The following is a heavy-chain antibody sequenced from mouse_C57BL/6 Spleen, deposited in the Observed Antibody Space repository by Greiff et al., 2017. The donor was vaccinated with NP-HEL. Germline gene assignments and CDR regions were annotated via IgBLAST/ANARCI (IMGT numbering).Heavy chain of an antibody. D-gene: IGHD1-1*01. CDR3: SGVGTTVIATYYAMDY. V-gene: IGHV1-39*01. CDR2: INPNYGTT. J-gene: IGHJ4*01. CDR1: GYSFTDYN. Sequence: EVQLQQSGPELVKPGASVKISCKASGYSFTDYNMNWVKQSNGKSLEWIGVINPNYGTTSYNQKFKGKATLTVDQYSSTAYMQLNSLTSEDSAVYYYSGVGTTVIATYYAMDYWGQGTSVTVSS.